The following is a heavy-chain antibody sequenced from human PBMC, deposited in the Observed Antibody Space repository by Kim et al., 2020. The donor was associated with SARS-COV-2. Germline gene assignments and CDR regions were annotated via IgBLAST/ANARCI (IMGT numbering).Heavy chain of an antibody. CDR3: ARLPAAAGSRWFDP. V-gene: IGHV1-69*13. Sequence: SVKVSCKASGGTFSSYAISWVRQAPGQGLEWMGGIIPIFGTANYAQKFQGRVTITADESTSTAYMELSSLRSEDTAVYYCARLPAAAGSRWFDPWGQGTLVTVSS. CDR2: IIPIFGTA. D-gene: IGHD6-13*01. CDR1: GGTFSSYA. J-gene: IGHJ5*02.